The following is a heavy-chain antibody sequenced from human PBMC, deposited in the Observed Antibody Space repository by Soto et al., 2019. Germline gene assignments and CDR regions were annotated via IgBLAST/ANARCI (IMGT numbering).Heavy chain of an antibody. D-gene: IGHD2-2*02. CDR1: GFTFSSYE. J-gene: IGHJ4*02. CDR2: ISSSGSTI. V-gene: IGHV3-48*03. CDR3: ARGCWSSTSCYTSTDIDY. Sequence: EVQLVESGGGLVQPGGSLRLSCAASGFTFSSYEMNWVRQAPGKGLEWVSYISSSGSTIYYADSVKGRFTISRDNAKNSLYLQMNSLRAEDTAVYYCARGCWSSTSCYTSTDIDYWGQGTLVTVSS.